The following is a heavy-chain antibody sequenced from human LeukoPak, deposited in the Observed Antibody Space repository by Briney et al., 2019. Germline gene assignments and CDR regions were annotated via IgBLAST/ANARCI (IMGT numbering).Heavy chain of an antibody. D-gene: IGHD4-17*01. J-gene: IGHJ4*02. CDR3: ASGGVTVTNNFDY. Sequence: ASVKVSCKTSGYTFTSFDINWVRQATGQGLEWMGWINPNSGYTYSVQKFQGRVTMTRNTSTSTAYMELSSLRSEDTAVYYCASGGVTVTNNFDYWGQGTLVTVSS. V-gene: IGHV1-8*01. CDR1: GYTFTSFD. CDR2: INPNSGYT.